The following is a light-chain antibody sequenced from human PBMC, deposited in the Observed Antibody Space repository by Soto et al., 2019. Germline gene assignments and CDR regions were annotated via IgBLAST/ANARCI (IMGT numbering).Light chain of an antibody. CDR2: GAS. V-gene: IGKV1-5*01. J-gene: IGKJ1*01. CDR3: QQYNSCSLT. CDR1: QTISIF. Sequence: DILMTQSPSTLSASIGDRVTITCRASQTISIFLAWYQQKPGQAPRLLIYGASTRESGVPARFSGCESGTEFILTISGLQPDDFAAYYCQQYNSCSLTFGQGTKVDIK.